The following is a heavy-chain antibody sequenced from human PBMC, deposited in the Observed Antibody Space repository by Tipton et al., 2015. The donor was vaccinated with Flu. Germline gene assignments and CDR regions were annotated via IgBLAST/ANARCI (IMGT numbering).Heavy chain of an antibody. J-gene: IGHJ6*02. CDR1: GFTFSSYA. D-gene: IGHD4-17*01. V-gene: IGHV3-23*01. CDR2: ISGSGGST. Sequence: SLRLSCAASGFTFSSYAMSWVRQAPGKGLEWVSAISGSGGSTYYADSVKGRFTISRDNSKNTLYLQMNSLRAEDTAVYYCAKDYGDYYGMDVWGQGTTVTVSS. CDR3: AKDYGDYYGMDV.